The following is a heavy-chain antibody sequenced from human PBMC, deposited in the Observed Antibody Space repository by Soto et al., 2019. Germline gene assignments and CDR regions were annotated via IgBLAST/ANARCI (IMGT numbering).Heavy chain of an antibody. J-gene: IGHJ4*02. CDR1: GFTFSSYA. V-gene: IGHV3-30-3*01. CDR2: ISYDGSNK. D-gene: IGHD3-3*01. CDR3: ARGPDYDFWSGPLPFDY. Sequence: GGSLRLSCAASGFTFSSYAMHWVRQAPGKGLEWVAVISYDGSNKYYADSVKGRFTISRDNSKNTPYLQMNSLRAEDTAVYYCARGPDYDFWSGPLPFDYWGQGTLVTVSS.